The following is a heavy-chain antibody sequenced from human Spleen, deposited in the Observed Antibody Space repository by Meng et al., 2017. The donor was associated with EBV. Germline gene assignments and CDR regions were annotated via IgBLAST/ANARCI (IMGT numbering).Heavy chain of an antibody. V-gene: IGHV3-15*01. CDR2: IKSKTDGGTT. J-gene: IGHJ4*02. CDR1: GLTFSDAW. CDR3: TRWSYGGTAY. D-gene: IGHD4-23*01. Sequence: EVQLVESGGGLVKPGGSLRLSCAASGLTFSDAWMSWVRQAPGKGPEWVGRIKSKTDGGTTDYAAPVKGRFTISRDDSKNTLYLQMNSLKTEDTAVYYCTRWSYGGTAYWGQGTLVTVSS.